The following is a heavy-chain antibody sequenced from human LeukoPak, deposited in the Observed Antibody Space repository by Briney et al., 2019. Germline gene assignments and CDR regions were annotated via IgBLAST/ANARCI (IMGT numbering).Heavy chain of an antibody. CDR2: ISYDGSNN. CDR1: GFNFSTYG. CDR3: AKDREGRTFDY. V-gene: IGHV3-30*18. Sequence: GGSLRLSCAASGFNFSTYGIHWVRQAPGKGPEWVAVISYDGSNNYYADSVKGRFTISRDNSKNTLSLQMNSLRDEDTAVYYCAKDREGRTFDYWGQGTLVTVSS. J-gene: IGHJ4*02.